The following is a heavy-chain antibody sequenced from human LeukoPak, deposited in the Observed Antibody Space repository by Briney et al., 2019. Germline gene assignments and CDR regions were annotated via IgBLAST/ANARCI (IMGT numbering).Heavy chain of an antibody. Sequence: SETLSLTCTVSGGPISSSSYYWGWIRQPPGKGLEWIGSIYYSGSTYYNPSLKSRVTISVDTSKNQFSLKLSSVTAADTAVYYCARGYSSGWVDYWGQGTLVTVSS. CDR3: ARGYSSGWVDY. CDR2: IYYSGST. D-gene: IGHD6-19*01. J-gene: IGHJ4*02. V-gene: IGHV4-39*01. CDR1: GGPISSSSYY.